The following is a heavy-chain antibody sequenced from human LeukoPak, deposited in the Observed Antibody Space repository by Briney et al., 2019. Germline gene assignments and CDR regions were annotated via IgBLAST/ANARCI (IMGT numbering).Heavy chain of an antibody. J-gene: IGHJ4*02. V-gene: IGHV1-2*02. D-gene: IGHD4/OR15-4a*01. CDR3: ARDHDYGPDY. Sequence: ASVKVSCKASGYTFTVHYLHWLRQAPGQGLEWMGWIKPDSGATNFAQNFQGRVTTTSDTSINTAYMELSSLTSDDTAMYYCARDHDYGPDYWGQGTLVTVSA. CDR1: GYTFTVHY. CDR2: IKPDSGAT.